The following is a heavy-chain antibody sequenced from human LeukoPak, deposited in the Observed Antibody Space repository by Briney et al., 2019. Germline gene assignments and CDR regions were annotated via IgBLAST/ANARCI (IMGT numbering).Heavy chain of an antibody. J-gene: IGHJ4*02. D-gene: IGHD3-10*01. CDR3: ARGRAGSRYYGSGSYGGDY. CDR1: GFTFSDYY. V-gene: IGHV3-33*08. Sequence: QPGGSLRLSCAASGFTFSDYYMSWIRQAPGKGLEWVAVIWYDGSNKYYADSVKGRFTISRDNSKNTLCLQMNSLRAEDTAVYYCARGRAGSRYYGSGSYGGDYWGQGTLVTVSS. CDR2: IWYDGSNK.